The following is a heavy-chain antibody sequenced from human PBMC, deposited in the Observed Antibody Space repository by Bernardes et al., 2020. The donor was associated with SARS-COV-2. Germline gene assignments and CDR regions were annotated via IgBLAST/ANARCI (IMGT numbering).Heavy chain of an antibody. CDR2: VSADGSNT. CDR1: GFTFSRFW. D-gene: IGHD1-1*01. V-gene: IGHV3-74*03. CDR3: ARLVGTATTVDY. J-gene: IGHJ4*01. Sequence: VWSLRLSCEASGFTFSRFWMHWVRQVPGEGLVWVSGVSADGSNTEYADSVKGRFTISSDDAENRLYLQMNSLRLEDTAVYYCARLVGTATTVDYWGRGTLVTVSS.